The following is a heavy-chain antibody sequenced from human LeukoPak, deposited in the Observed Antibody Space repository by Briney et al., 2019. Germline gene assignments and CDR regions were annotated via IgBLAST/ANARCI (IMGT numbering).Heavy chain of an antibody. Sequence: GESLKISCRGSGYSFTTYWIGWVRQMPGKGLEWMGIIYPGDSDTRYSPSFQGQVTMSADKSINTAYLQWSSLKASDTAIYYCARRQGCSSTSCPPDHWGQGTLVTVSS. CDR1: GYSFTTYW. CDR2: IYPGDSDT. D-gene: IGHD2-2*01. J-gene: IGHJ4*02. V-gene: IGHV5-51*01. CDR3: ARRQGCSSTSCPPDH.